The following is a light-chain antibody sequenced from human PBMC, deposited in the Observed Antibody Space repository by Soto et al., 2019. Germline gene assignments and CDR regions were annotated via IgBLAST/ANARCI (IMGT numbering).Light chain of an antibody. CDR1: NSNIGSNT. CDR2: YDN. Sequence: QSVLTQPPSASGTPGQRVTISCSGNNSNIGSNTVNWYQQLPGTAPKLLIYYDNLRPSGVPDRISGSKSGTSASLAISGLQSDDEADYYCAAWDDSLNGRVFGTGTKLTV. V-gene: IGLV1-44*01. CDR3: AAWDDSLNGRV. J-gene: IGLJ1*01.